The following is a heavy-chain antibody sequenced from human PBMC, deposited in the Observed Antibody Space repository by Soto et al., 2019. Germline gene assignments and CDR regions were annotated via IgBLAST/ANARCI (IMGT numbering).Heavy chain of an antibody. CDR2: IYYDGNT. CDR3: ARSSITPRLFMYPFDG. D-gene: IGHD6-6*01. V-gene: IGHV4-39*01. J-gene: IGHJ4*02. Sequence: SETLSLTCTVSGGSITSSSHYWGWIRQPPGKGLECIGNIYYDGNTYYNPSLKSRVTISLDTSKNQFSLRLNSVTAADTAVYYCARSSITPRLFMYPFDGWGQGTLVTVSS. CDR1: GGSITSSSHY.